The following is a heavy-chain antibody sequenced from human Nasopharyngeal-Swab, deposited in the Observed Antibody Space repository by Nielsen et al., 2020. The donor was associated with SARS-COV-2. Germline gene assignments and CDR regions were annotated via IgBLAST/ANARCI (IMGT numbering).Heavy chain of an antibody. CDR2: IKQDGSEK. Sequence: GESLKISRAASGFTFSSYWMSWVRQAPGKGLEWVANIKQDGSEKYYVDSVKGRFTISRDNAKNSLYLQMNSLRAEDTAVYYCARSHRDYYDSSGSDDYWGQGTLVTVSS. J-gene: IGHJ4*02. CDR1: GFTFSSYW. V-gene: IGHV3-7*03. D-gene: IGHD3-22*01. CDR3: ARSHRDYYDSSGSDDY.